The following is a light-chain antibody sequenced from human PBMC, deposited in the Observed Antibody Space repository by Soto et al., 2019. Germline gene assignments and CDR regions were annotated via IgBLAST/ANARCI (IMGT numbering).Light chain of an antibody. CDR2: DVS. V-gene: IGKV1-33*01. CDR3: QQYDDLPIT. J-gene: IGKJ5*01. Sequence: DIHMTQSPSSLSVSVGYRVTITCQASHDITNYLNWYQQKPGKAPKLLIYDVSKLETGVPSRFSGSGSGTDFTFTISSLQPEDIETYFCQQYDDLPITFGQGTRLEIK. CDR1: HDITNY.